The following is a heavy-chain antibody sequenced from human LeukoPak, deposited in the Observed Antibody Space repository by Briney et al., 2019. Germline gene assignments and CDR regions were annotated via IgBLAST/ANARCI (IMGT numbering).Heavy chain of an antibody. V-gene: IGHV4-59*08. Sequence: SETLSLTCTVSGGSINSDYWSWIRQPPGKGLEWIGYINYSGNTNSNPSLKSRVTISVDTSKNQFSLKLGSVTAADTAVYFCARHRPGERRFDPWGQGALVTVSS. D-gene: IGHD3-16*01. CDR1: GGSINSDY. J-gene: IGHJ5*02. CDR2: INYSGNT. CDR3: ARHRPGERRFDP.